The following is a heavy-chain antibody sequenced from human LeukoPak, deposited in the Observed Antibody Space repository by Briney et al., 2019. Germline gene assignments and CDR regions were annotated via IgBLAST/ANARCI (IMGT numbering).Heavy chain of an antibody. CDR1: GCSISSYY. CDR2: IHTSGST. V-gene: IGHV4-4*07. J-gene: IGHJ4*02. CDR3: ARDRYYYDSGGSPFDY. D-gene: IGHD3-22*01. Sequence: PSETLSLTCTVSGCSISSYYWSWLRQPAGKGLECIGRIHTSGSTNYTPSLKSRVTMSVDTSKNQFSLKLSSVTAADTAVYYCARDRYYYDSGGSPFDYWGQGTLVTVSS.